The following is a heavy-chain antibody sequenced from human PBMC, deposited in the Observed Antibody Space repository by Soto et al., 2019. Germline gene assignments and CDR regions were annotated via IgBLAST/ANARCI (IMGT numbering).Heavy chain of an antibody. CDR2: IYYSGST. Sequence: QLQLQESGPGLVKPSETLSLTCTVSGGSISSSSYYWGWIRQPPGKGLGWIGRIYYSGSTYYNPSLKSRVTISVDTSKNQFSLKLSSVTAADTAVYYCARHSGAAAGTFWVVYYFDYWGQGTLVTVSS. CDR3: ARHSGAAAGTFWVVYYFDY. V-gene: IGHV4-39*01. D-gene: IGHD6-13*01. J-gene: IGHJ4*02. CDR1: GGSISSSSYY.